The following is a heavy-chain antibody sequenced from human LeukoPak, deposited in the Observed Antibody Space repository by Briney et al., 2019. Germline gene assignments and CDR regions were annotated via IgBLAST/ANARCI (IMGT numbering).Heavy chain of an antibody. CDR3: ASPGRRYDSSGFYFDY. CDR1: GYTFPSYF. Sequence: ASVKVSCKASGYTFPSYFMHWVRQAPGQGLEWMGIINPTGGSTTYAQKFQGRVTITRDTSASTAYMELSSLRSEDTAVYYCASPGRRYDSSGFYFDYWGQGTLVTVSS. J-gene: IGHJ4*02. D-gene: IGHD3-22*01. V-gene: IGHV1-46*01. CDR2: INPTGGST.